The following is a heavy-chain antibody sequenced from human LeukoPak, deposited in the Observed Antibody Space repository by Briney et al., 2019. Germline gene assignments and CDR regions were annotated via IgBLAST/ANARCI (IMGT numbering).Heavy chain of an antibody. J-gene: IGHJ4*02. CDR3: ARNTGSYIDY. CDR2: IYYSGST. Sequence: SETLSLTCSVSGASLSSSSNYWGWIRQPPGKGLEWIGSIYYSGSTSYNPSFKSRVTISAGTSNRQFSLELSSVTAADTAVCYCARNTGSYIDYWGQGTLVTVSS. CDR1: GASLSSSSNY. V-gene: IGHV4-39*01. D-gene: IGHD1-26*01.